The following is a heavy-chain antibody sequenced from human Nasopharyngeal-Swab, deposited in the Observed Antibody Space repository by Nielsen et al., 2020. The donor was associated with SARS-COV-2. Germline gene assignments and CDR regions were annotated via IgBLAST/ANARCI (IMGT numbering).Heavy chain of an antibody. CDR2: IYSGGST. J-gene: IGHJ5*01. Sequence: VRQAPGKGLEWVSVIYSGGSTHYADSVKGRFIISRDNSQNMLYMEMNSLRAEDTAEYYCARAGTFCVVTSCYPNWFDSWGQGSLVTVSS. D-gene: IGHD2-2*01. V-gene: IGHV3-53*01. CDR3: ARAGTFCVVTSCYPNWFDS.